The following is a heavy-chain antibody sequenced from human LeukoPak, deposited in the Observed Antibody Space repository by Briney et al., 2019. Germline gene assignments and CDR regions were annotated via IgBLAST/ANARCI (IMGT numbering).Heavy chain of an antibody. D-gene: IGHD2-2*01. Sequence: KPSETLSLTCTVSGGSLNISSYYWGWIRQPPGKGLEWIGSIYYSGRTYYNPSLKIRVTIFVDTSKNQFSLKLNSVTAADTAVYYCARSQATAMVSDYWGQGTLVTVCS. CDR2: IYYSGRT. V-gene: IGHV4-39*01. J-gene: IGHJ4*02. CDR3: ARSQATAMVSDY. CDR1: GGSLNISSYY.